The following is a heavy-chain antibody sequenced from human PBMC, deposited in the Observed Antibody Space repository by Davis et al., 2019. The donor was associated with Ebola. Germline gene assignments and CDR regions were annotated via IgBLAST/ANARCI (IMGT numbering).Heavy chain of an antibody. V-gene: IGHV4-34*01. Sequence: PGGSLRLSCAVYGGSFSGYYWSWIRQPPGKGLEWIGEINHSGSTNYNPSLKSRVTISVDTSKNQFSLKLSSVTAADTAVYYCASRAGDYWGQGTLVTVSS. CDR3: ASRAGDY. D-gene: IGHD3-10*01. CDR2: INHSGST. CDR1: GGSFSGYY. J-gene: IGHJ4*02.